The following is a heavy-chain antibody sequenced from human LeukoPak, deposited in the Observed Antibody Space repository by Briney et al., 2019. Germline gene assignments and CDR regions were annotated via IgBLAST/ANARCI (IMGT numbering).Heavy chain of an antibody. D-gene: IGHD3-22*01. CDR2: IYPGDSDT. V-gene: IGHV5-51*01. CDR3: ARSSDSSGYYDYFDY. CDR1: GYSFTSYW. Sequence: GESLKISCKGSGYSFTSYWIGWVRQMPGKGLEWMAIIYPGDSDTRFSPSLQGQVTISADKSISTAYLQWSSLKASDTAMYYCARSSDSSGYYDYFDYWGQGTLVTVSS. J-gene: IGHJ4*02.